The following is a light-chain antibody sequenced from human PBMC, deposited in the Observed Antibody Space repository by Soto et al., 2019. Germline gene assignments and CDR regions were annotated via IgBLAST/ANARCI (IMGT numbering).Light chain of an antibody. CDR1: QSVSYN. CDR3: QQYNNWPLYT. J-gene: IGKJ2*01. V-gene: IGKV3-15*01. Sequence: EIVMTQSPATLSVSPGERATLSCRASQSVSYNLAWYQQKPGQAPRLLIYGASTRATGIPARFSGSGSGKEFTLTISSLQSEDFAVYYCQQYNNWPLYTFGQGTKLEIK. CDR2: GAS.